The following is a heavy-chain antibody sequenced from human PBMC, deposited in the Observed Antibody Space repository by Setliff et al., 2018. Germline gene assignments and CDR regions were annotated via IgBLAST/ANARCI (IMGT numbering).Heavy chain of an antibody. CDR1: GDSMSNFF. J-gene: IGHJ6*03. CDR2: FYSFGSI. CDR3: ARHALSFDSAWDV. Sequence: SSETLSLTCSVTGDSMSNFFWSWIRQPPGKELEWIGSFYSFGSIYYSPSLKNRVTISGDTSKNQFSLNLNSATAADTAVYYCARHALSFDSAWDVWGKGTTVTVS. D-gene: IGHD3-9*01. V-gene: IGHV4-59*05.